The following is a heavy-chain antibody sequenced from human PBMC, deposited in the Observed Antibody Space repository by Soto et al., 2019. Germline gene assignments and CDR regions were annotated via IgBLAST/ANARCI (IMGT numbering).Heavy chain of an antibody. CDR3: ARSDMADGRGYANY. CDR1: GASITKSF. CDR2: IHYSGAT. V-gene: IGHV4-59*01. D-gene: IGHD3-22*01. J-gene: IGHJ4*02. Sequence: QVQLKESGPGLVKPSETLSLTCSVSGASITKSFWSWIRQSPQKGLEWIAYIHYSGATDYHPSFKSRSTSSLVASRAQFSLKLRSVTAADTAVYSCARSDMADGRGYANYWGQGTLVTVS.